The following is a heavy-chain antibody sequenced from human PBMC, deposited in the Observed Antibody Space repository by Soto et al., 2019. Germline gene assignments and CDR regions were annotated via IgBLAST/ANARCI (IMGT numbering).Heavy chain of an antibody. J-gene: IGHJ6*02. V-gene: IGHV3-73*01. D-gene: IGHD4-4*01. CDR1: GFTFSGSA. CDR2: IRSKANSYAT. CDR3: TIFYSNQPYGMDV. Sequence: GGSLRLSCAASGFTFSGSAMHWVRQASGKGLEWVGRIRSKANSYATAYAASVKGRFTISRDDSKNTAYLQMNSLKTEDTAVYYCTIFYSNQPYGMDVWGQGTTVTVS.